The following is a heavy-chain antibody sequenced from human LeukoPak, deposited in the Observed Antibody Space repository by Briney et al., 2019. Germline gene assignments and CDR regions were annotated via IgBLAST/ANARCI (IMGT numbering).Heavy chain of an antibody. V-gene: IGHV1-2*02. CDR3: ARDRTPLLRFLVY. D-gene: IGHD3-3*01. Sequence: ASVTVSCKASGYTFTGYYMHWVRQAPGQGLEWMGWINPNSGGTNYAQKFQGRVTMTRATSISTAYMELSRLRSDDTAVYYCARDRTPLLRFLVYWGQGTLVTVSS. CDR2: INPNSGGT. J-gene: IGHJ4*02. CDR1: GYTFTGYY.